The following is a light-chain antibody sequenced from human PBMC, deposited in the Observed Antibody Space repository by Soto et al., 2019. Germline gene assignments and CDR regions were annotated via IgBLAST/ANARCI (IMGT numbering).Light chain of an antibody. V-gene: IGKV1-5*01. CDR1: QSISNW. J-gene: IGKJ1*01. CDR3: QQYMSYS. Sequence: DIQMTQSPSTLPASVGDRVTITCRASQSISNWLAWYQQKPGIAPKLLIYHASTLESGVPSRFSGSGSGTEFTLTISSLQPDDFATYYCQQYMSYSFGQGTKVEIK. CDR2: HAS.